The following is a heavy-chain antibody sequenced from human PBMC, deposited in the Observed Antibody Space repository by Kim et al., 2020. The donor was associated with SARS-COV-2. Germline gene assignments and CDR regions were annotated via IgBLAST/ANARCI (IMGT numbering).Heavy chain of an antibody. J-gene: IGHJ5*02. CDR1: GGSISSGGYY. CDR3: ARDSPYYYGSRLHTMNWFDP. Sequence: SETLSLTCTVSGGSISSGGYYWSWIRQHPGKGLEWIGYIYYSGSTYYNPSLKSRVTISVDTSKNQFSLKLSSVTAADTAVYYCARDSPYYYGSRLHTMNWFDPWGQGTLVTVSS. D-gene: IGHD3-10*01. V-gene: IGHV4-31*03. CDR2: IYYSGST.